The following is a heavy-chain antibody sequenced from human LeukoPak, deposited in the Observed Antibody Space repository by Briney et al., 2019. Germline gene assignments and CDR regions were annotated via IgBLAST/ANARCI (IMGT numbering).Heavy chain of an antibody. J-gene: IGHJ3*02. CDR1: GYTFTGYY. CDR3: ARVVRYFDWLLLDAFDI. Sequence: GASVKVSCKASGYTFTGYYMHWVRQAPGQGLEWMGWINPNSGGTNYAQKFQGRVTMTRDTSIGTAYMELSRLRSDDTAVYYCARVVRYFDWLLLDAFDIWGQGTMATVSS. V-gene: IGHV1-2*02. D-gene: IGHD3-9*01. CDR2: INPNSGGT.